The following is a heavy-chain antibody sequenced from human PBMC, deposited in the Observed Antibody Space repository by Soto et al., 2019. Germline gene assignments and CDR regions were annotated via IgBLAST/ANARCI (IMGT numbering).Heavy chain of an antibody. J-gene: IGHJ4*02. CDR1: GGSISSYY. CDR2: IYYSGST. CDR3: ARRYGDYFDY. V-gene: IGHV4-59*08. D-gene: IGHD4-17*01. Sequence: QVQLQESGPGLVKPSETLSLTCTVSGGSISSYYWSWIRQPPGKGLEWIGDIYYSGSTNYNPSLKSRATIPVDTSKNPFSLKLSSVSAADTAVYYCARRYGDYFDYWGQGTLVTVSS.